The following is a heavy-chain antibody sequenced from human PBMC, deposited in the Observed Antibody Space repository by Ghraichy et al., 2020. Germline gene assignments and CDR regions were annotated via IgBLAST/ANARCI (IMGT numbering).Heavy chain of an antibody. CDR2: IHDSGST. J-gene: IGHJ4*02. D-gene: IGHD3-9*01. Sequence: LSLTCAVSGGSLSDYYWSWIRQPPGKGLEWIGWIGYIHDSGSTNYNPSLKSRVTISLDTSKIQFSLKLNSVTAADTAVYYCARSLTGLVPDYWGQGTLVTVSS. V-gene: IGHV4-59*01. CDR1: GGSLSDYY. CDR3: ARSLTGLVPDY.